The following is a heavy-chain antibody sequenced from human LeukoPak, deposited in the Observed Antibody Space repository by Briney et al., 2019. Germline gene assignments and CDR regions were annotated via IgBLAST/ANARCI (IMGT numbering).Heavy chain of an antibody. D-gene: IGHD3-16*01. CDR1: GFSFSDYG. V-gene: IGHV3-48*03. CDR3: ASDMMADY. CDR2: IGSIGTNI. Sequence: GGSLRLSCVATGFSFSDYGMGWVRQAAGRGLEWVSYIGSIGTNILYADSRAGRLSISRVHAKHSLSLQMPRLLAERPALSFCASDMMADYWGLGTLVTVSS. J-gene: IGHJ4*02.